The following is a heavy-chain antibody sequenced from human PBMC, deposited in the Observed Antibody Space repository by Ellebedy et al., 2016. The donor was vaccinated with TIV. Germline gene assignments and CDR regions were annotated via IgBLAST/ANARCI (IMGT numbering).Heavy chain of an antibody. CDR3: ARGVGYGDPYYFDY. V-gene: IGHV4-34*01. CDR1: GGSFSGYY. J-gene: IGHJ4*02. D-gene: IGHD4-17*01. Sequence: SETLSLXXAVYGGSFSGYYWSWIRQPPGKGLEWIGEINHSGSTNYNPSLKSRVTISVDTSKNQFSLKLSSVTAADTAVYYCARGVGYGDPYYFDYWGQGTLVTVSS. CDR2: INHSGST.